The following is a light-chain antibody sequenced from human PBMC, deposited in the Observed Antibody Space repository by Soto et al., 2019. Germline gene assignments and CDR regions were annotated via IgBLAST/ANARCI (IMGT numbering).Light chain of an antibody. V-gene: IGKV3-15*01. CDR2: DAS. CDR1: QSISNK. Sequence: EIVMTQSPATLSVSPLERATVSCTASQSISNKLAWYQQKPGQAPRLLIYDASIRATGFSARFSGSGSETEFTLTISGLQSEDFAVYYCQQYYDWLPYTFGQGTKVDIK. CDR3: QQYYDWLPYT. J-gene: IGKJ2*01.